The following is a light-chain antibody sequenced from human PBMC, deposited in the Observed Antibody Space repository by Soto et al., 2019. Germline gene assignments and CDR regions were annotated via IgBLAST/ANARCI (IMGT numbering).Light chain of an antibody. CDR3: HQYGSSPT. CDR2: AAS. Sequence: EIVLTQSPGTLSLSPGERATLSCRASQTVSSSFLAWYQQTPGQAPRLLIYAASSRATGIPDRFSGSGSGTDFTLTISDVEPEDFAVYYCHQYGSSPTFGQGTRLEIK. V-gene: IGKV3-20*01. CDR1: QTVSSSF. J-gene: IGKJ5*01.